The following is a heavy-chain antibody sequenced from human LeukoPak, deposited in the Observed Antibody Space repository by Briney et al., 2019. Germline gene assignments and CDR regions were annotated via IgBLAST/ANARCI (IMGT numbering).Heavy chain of an antibody. J-gene: IGHJ4*02. CDR3: AKKHRMTTVVTLAQSGIYFDY. D-gene: IGHD4-23*01. V-gene: IGHV3-23*01. Sequence: GGPLRLSCAASGFTFSSYAMSWVRQAPGKGLEWVSAISGSGGGTYYADSVKGRFTISRDNSKNTLYLQMNSLRAEDTAVYYCAKKHRMTTVVTLAQSGIYFDYWGQGTLVTVSS. CDR2: ISGSGGGT. CDR1: GFTFSSYA.